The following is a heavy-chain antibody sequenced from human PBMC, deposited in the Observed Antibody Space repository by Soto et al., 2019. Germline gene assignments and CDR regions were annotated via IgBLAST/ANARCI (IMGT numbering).Heavy chain of an antibody. CDR3: ARAAYTSGYYYFDH. J-gene: IGHJ4*02. CDR1: GVTCSSHA. Sequence: AGGSLRHSCAASGVTCSSHAMHLVRQAPGKGLEWVANIWFDGSNKNYADSVKGRFTISRDNSKNTLFLQVNSLRAEDTAIYYCARAAYTSGYYYFDHWGQGTPVTVSS. D-gene: IGHD6-19*01. CDR2: IWFDGSNK. V-gene: IGHV3-33*01.